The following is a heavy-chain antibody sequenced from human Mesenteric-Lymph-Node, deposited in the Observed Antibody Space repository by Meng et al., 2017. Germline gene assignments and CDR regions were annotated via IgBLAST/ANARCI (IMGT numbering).Heavy chain of an antibody. CDR1: GFTFSSYS. D-gene: IGHD1-14*01. J-gene: IGHJ4*02. Sequence: GESLKISCTASGFTFSSYSISWVRQAPGKGLDWVSSITSGGDNTYYADSVKGRFTISRDNSKNTVDLEMNSLRAEDTAVYYCAKKGAVDIVSVPGNYFDYWGQGTLVTVSS. V-gene: IGHV3-23*01. CDR3: AKKGAVDIVSVPGNYFDY. CDR2: ITSGGDNT.